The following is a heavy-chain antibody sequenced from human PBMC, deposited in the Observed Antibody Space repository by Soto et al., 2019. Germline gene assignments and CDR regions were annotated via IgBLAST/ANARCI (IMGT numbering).Heavy chain of an antibody. J-gene: IGHJ6*02. CDR3: ARVPEGNYGMDV. CDR1: GFTFSSYG. D-gene: IGHD6-13*01. Sequence: PVGSLRLSCAASGFTFSSYGMHWVRQAPGKGLEWVAVIWYDGSDKYYADSVKGRFTISRDNSKNTLYLQMNSLRAEDTAVYYCARVPEGNYGMDVWGQGTTVTVSS. V-gene: IGHV3-33*01. CDR2: IWYDGSDK.